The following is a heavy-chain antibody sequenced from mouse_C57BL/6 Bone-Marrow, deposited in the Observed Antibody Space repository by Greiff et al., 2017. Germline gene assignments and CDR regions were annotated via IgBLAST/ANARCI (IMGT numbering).Heavy chain of an antibody. CDR2: IDPSDSYT. CDR3: AREAFFFYYAMDY. V-gene: IGHV1-69*01. CDR1: GYTFTSYW. Sequence: QVQLQQPGAELVMPGASVKLSCKASGYTFTSYWMHWVKQRPGQGLEWIGEIDPSDSYTNYNQKFKGKSTLTVDKSSSTAYMQLSSLTSEDYSVYYCAREAFFFYYAMDYWGQGTSVTVSS. J-gene: IGHJ4*01.